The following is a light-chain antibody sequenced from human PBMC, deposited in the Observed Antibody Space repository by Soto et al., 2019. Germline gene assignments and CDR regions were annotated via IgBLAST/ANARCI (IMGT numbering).Light chain of an antibody. Sequence: DIQMTQSPSSLSASLGDRVTITCQARQDISNYLNWYQQKPGKAPKLLIYDASNLETGVPSRFSGSRSGTDFTFTISSLQPEHSATYHCQQYDYHRTFGGGTKVEIK. CDR3: QQYDYHRT. J-gene: IGKJ4*01. V-gene: IGKV1-33*01. CDR1: QDISNY. CDR2: DAS.